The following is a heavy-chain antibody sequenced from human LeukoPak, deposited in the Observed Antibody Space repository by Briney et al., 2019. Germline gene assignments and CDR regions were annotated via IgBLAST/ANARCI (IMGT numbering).Heavy chain of an antibody. J-gene: IGHJ4*02. Sequence: GGSLRLSCAASGFTFSSYGMHWVRQAPGKGLEWVAFIRYDGSNKYYADSVKGRFTISRDNSKNTLYLQMNSLRAEDTAVYYCANGDYVGGGPFDYWGQGTLVTVSS. CDR2: IRYDGSNK. CDR3: ANGDYVGGGPFDY. CDR1: GFTFSSYG. D-gene: IGHD4-17*01. V-gene: IGHV3-30*02.